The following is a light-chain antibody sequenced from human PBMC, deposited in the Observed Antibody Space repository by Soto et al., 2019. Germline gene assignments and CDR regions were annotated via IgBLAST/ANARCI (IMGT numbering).Light chain of an antibody. CDR1: QSLVYSDGTTY. CDR3: LQGTHWPNT. Sequence: DVVMTQSPLSLPVTLGQPASISCSSSQSLVYSDGTTYLSWLQQRPGQSPRRLIYKVSSRDSGVPDRFSGSGSFPAFTLKISTVEAEDVRVYYSLQGTHWPNTVGQGTKLGIK. J-gene: IGKJ2*01. V-gene: IGKV2-30*01. CDR2: KVS.